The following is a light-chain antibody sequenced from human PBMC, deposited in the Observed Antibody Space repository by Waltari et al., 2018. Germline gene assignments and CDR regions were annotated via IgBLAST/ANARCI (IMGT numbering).Light chain of an antibody. J-gene: IGLJ3*02. V-gene: IGLV1-47*01. Sequence: QSVLTQPPSASGTPGQRVTISYSGSSSNVGSNFVFWYQQLPGAAPKLLIFKNNQRPSGVPDRFSGSKSGTAASLDISGLRSEDEADYYCAAWDDNLGGVFGGGTKLTVL. CDR2: KNN. CDR1: SSNVGSNF. CDR3: AAWDDNLGGV.